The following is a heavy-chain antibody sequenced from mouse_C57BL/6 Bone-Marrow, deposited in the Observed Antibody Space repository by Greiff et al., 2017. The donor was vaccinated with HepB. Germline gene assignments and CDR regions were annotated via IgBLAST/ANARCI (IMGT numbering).Heavy chain of an antibody. CDR2: ISDGGSYT. J-gene: IGHJ3*01. V-gene: IGHV5-4*01. CDR3: ARDFPYDYGEADWFAY. Sequence: EVKLMESGGGLVKPGGSLKLSCAASGFTFSSYAMSWVRQTPEKRLEWVATISDGGSYTYYPDNVKGRFTISRDNAKNNLYLQMSHLKSEDTAMYYCARDFPYDYGEADWFAYWGQGTLVTVSA. D-gene: IGHD2-4*01. CDR1: GFTFSSYA.